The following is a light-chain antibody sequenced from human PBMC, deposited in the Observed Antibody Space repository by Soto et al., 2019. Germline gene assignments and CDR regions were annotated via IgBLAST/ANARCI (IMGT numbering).Light chain of an antibody. CDR2: EVN. J-gene: IGLJ1*01. CDR3: SSYAGSSNV. Sequence: QSVLTQPPSASGSPGQSVAISCTGTSSDVGGYNYVSWYQQHPGKAPKLMIYEVNKRPSGVRDRFSGSKSGNTASLPVSGLQAEDEADYYCSSYAGSSNVFGTGTKLTVL. V-gene: IGLV2-8*01. CDR1: SSDVGGYNY.